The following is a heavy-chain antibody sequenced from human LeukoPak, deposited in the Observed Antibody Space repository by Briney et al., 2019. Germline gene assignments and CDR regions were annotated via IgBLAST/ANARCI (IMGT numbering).Heavy chain of an antibody. CDR1: GGSISSSSYY. CDR3: ARDLQGLNYYFDY. CDR2: IYHSGST. J-gene: IGHJ4*02. D-gene: IGHD1-20*01. V-gene: IGHV4-39*07. Sequence: KPSETLSLTCTVPGGSISSSSYYRGWIRQPPGKGLEWIGSIYHSGSTYYNPSLKSRVTISVDTSKNQFSLKLSSVTAADTAVYYCARDLQGLNYYFDYWGQGTLVTVSS.